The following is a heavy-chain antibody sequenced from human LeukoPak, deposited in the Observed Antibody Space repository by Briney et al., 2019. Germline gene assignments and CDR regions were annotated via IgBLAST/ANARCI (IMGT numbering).Heavy chain of an antibody. Sequence: GGSLRLSCAASGFTFSSYSMNWVRQAPGKGLEWVSVIYSGGSAYYADSVKGRFTISRDNSKNTLYLQMNSLRAEDTAVYYCARAPYDSSGYCDYWGQGTLVTVSS. CDR2: IYSGGSA. D-gene: IGHD3-22*01. J-gene: IGHJ4*02. V-gene: IGHV3-53*01. CDR1: GFTFSSYS. CDR3: ARAPYDSSGYCDY.